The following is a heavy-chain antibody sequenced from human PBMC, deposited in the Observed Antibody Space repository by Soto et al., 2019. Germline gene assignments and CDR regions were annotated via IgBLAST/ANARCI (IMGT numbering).Heavy chain of an antibody. Sequence: EVQLLESGGGLVKPGGSLRLSCAASGFTFSNYIMNWVRQHPGQGLEWVASISGSSTYVYYADSLKGRIAISRDNAKNSLSLELNTLRVEDTAVYYCSRGGGYYYGSGTDAFDVWGQGTLVTVSS. CDR1: GFTFSNYI. D-gene: IGHD3-10*01. CDR3: SRGGGYYYGSGTDAFDV. J-gene: IGHJ3*01. CDR2: ISGSSTYV. V-gene: IGHV3-21*01.